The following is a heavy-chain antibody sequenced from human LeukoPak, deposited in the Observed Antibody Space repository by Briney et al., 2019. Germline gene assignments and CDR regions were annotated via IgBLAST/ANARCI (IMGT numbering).Heavy chain of an antibody. D-gene: IGHD1-26*01. CDR3: ARPRYSGSSEPYFDY. CDR2: ISYDGSNK. V-gene: IGHV3-30*04. CDR1: GFTFDTYA. J-gene: IGHJ4*02. Sequence: QPGGSLRLSCAASGFTFDTYAMSWVRQAPGKGLEWVAVISYDGSNKYYADSVKGRFTISIDNSKNTLYLQMNSLRAEDTAVYYCARPRYSGSSEPYFDYWGQGTLVTVSS.